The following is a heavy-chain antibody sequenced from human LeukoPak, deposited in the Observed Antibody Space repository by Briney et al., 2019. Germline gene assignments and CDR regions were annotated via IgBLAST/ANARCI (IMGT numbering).Heavy chain of an antibody. V-gene: IGHV1-2*06. D-gene: IGHD2-21*01. CDR3: AKVGETDNIDY. J-gene: IGHJ4*02. CDR2: INPNSGGT. Sequence: AVTVSCTASAYTFSVCYIHWVRQAPAQGLDWMGRINPNSGGTNSAQKLQGRVTMTSDTSISTAYMELSRLRYDDTAIYYCAKVGETDNIDYWGQGTLVTVSS. CDR1: AYTFSVCY.